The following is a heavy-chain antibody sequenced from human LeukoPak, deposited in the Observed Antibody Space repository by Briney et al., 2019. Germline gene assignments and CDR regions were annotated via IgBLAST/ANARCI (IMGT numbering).Heavy chain of an antibody. CDR2: IKQDGSEK. V-gene: IGHV3-7*01. CDR1: GFTFSSYA. CDR3: ARDEWELLFDAFDI. J-gene: IGHJ3*02. Sequence: GGSLRLSCAASGFTFSSYAMSWVRQAPGKGLEWVANIKQDGSEKYYVDSVKGRFTISRDNAKNSLYLQMNSLRAEDTAVYYCARDEWELLFDAFDIWGQGTMVTVSS. D-gene: IGHD1-26*01.